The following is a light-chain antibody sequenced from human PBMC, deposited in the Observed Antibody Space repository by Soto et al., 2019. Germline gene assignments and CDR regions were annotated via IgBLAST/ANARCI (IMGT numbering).Light chain of an antibody. V-gene: IGKV3-15*01. J-gene: IGKJ1*01. CDR1: QSVGSI. CDR2: GAS. CDR3: QQYNNWPWT. Sequence: EIVMTQSPATLSVSPGERATLSCRASQSVGSILAWYQQKPGQAPRLLIYGASTRATAIPARFSGSGSGREFTLTISSLQSEDFAVYYCQQYNNWPWTFGQGTKVEIK.